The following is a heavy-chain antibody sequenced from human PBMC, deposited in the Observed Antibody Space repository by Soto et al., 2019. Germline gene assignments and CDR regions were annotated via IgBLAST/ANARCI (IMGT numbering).Heavy chain of an antibody. CDR2: INHSGSP. D-gene: IGHD6-19*01. J-gene: IGHJ5*02. CDR1: GGSFSSYY. V-gene: IGHV4-34*01. Sequence: QVKPQQWGAGLLKPSETLSLTCAVYGGSFSSYYWSWIRQSPGKGLEWIGEINHSGSPIYNTSLQSRISISEGTSNKHFYLKLSSVTAPDTAVYYCLGWLNENCVDPWGQGTLVTVSS. CDR3: LGWLNENCVDP.